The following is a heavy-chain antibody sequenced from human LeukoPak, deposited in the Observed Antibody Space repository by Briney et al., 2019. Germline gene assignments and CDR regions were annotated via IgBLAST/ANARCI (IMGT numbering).Heavy chain of an antibody. CDR1: GGTFSSYA. V-gene: IGHV1-69*05. Sequence: ASVKASSKASGGTFSSYAISWVRQAPGQGLEWMGGIIPIFGTANYAQKFQGRVTITTDESTSTAYMELSSLRSEDTAVYYCARATMDYFDYWGQGTLVTVSS. J-gene: IGHJ4*02. CDR2: IIPIFGTA. D-gene: IGHD5-24*01. CDR3: ARATMDYFDY.